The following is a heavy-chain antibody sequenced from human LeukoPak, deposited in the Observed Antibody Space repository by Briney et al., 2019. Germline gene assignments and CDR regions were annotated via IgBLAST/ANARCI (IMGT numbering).Heavy chain of an antibody. CDR2: IKQDGSEE. CDR3: ARDQGYSSGWPFNWFDP. CDR1: GITFSNYW. J-gene: IGHJ5*02. D-gene: IGHD6-19*01. V-gene: IGHV3-7*01. Sequence: PGGSLRLSCAASGITFSNYWMSWVRQAPGKGLEWVANIKQDGSEEYYVDSVKGRFTISRDNAKNSLYLQMNSLRAEDTAVYYCARDQGYSSGWPFNWFDPWGQGTLVTVSS.